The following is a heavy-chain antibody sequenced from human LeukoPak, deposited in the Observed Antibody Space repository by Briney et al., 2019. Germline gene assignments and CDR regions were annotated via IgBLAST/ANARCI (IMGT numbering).Heavy chain of an antibody. V-gene: IGHV1-2*02. CDR3: ARDRDYSNTERGFDY. Sequence: GASVKVSCKTSGYTFTDYYIHWVRQAPGQGLEWMGWINSNSGETNSAQKFQGRVTMTGDTSISTAYMELRRVTSDDTAVYYCARDRDYSNTERGFDYWGQGTLVTVSS. J-gene: IGHJ4*02. CDR1: GYTFTDYY. CDR2: INSNSGET. D-gene: IGHD4-11*01.